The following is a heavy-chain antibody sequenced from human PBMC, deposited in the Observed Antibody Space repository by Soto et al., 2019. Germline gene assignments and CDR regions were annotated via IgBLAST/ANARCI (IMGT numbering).Heavy chain of an antibody. CDR1: GGSISSSGYY. Sequence: PSETLSLTCAVSGGSISSSGYYWSWIRQPPGKGLEWIGEINHSGSTNYNPSLKSRVTISVDTSKNQFSLKLSSVTAADTAVYYCARGSGSHYFKLRPGGLDYWGQGTLVTVSS. D-gene: IGHD1-26*01. CDR3: ARGSGSHYFKLRPGGLDY. CDR2: INHSGST. V-gene: IGHV4-34*01. J-gene: IGHJ4*02.